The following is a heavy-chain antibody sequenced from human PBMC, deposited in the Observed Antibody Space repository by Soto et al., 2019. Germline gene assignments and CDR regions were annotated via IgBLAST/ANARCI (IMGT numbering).Heavy chain of an antibody. CDR3: AKGAEFNAYGAPDF. Sequence: PGGSLRLSCAASEFTFSSYAMSRVRQAPGKGLEWVPSISGSGYTTYYADSVKGRFTISRDNSKNTLSLQMNSLRAEDTSVYYCAKGAEFNAYGAPDFWGQGTLVTVYS. D-gene: IGHD3-10*01. J-gene: IGHJ4*02. CDR2: ISGSGYTT. CDR1: EFTFSSYA. V-gene: IGHV3-23*01.